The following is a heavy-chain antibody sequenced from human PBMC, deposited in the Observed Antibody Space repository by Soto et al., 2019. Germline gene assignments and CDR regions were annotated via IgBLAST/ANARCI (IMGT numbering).Heavy chain of an antibody. CDR1: GFTFSSYA. J-gene: IGHJ1*01. CDR2: ISGSGGST. CDR3: AKDALFLGYCSSTSCYGGEYFQH. V-gene: IGHV3-23*01. Sequence: GGSLRLSCAASGFTFSSYAMSWVRQAPGKGLEWVSAISGSGGSTYYADSVKGRFTISRDNSKNTLYLQMNSLRAEDTAVYYCAKDALFLGYCSSTSCYGGEYFQHWGQGT. D-gene: IGHD2-2*01.